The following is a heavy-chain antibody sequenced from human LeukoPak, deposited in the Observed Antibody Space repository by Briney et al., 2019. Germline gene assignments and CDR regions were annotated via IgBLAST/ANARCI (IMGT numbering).Heavy chain of an antibody. CDR3: ARDTAFDY. V-gene: IGHV4-34*01. J-gene: IGHJ4*02. Sequence: SETLSLTCAVSGVSFNDYYWSWIRQPPGKGLEWIGEINHSGSTNYNPSLKSRVTISVDTSKNQFSLKLSSVTAADTAVYYCARDTAFDYWGQGTLVTVSS. CDR1: GVSFNDYY. D-gene: IGHD5-18*01. CDR2: INHSGST.